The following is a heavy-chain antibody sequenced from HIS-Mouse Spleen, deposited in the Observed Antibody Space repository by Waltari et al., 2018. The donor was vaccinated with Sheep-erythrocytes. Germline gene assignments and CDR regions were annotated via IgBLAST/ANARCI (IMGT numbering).Heavy chain of an antibody. Sequence: EVQLVESGVGLVKPGGSLRLSCAASGFTFRSYRMTWVRQAPGKGLEWVSSISSSSSYIYYADSVKGRFTISRDNAKNSLYLQMNSLRAEDTAVYYCARVAAVTTYYFDYWGQGTLVTVSS. V-gene: IGHV3-21*01. CDR1: GFTFRSYR. D-gene: IGHD4-17*01. CDR2: ISSSSSYI. CDR3: ARVAAVTTYYFDY. J-gene: IGHJ4*02.